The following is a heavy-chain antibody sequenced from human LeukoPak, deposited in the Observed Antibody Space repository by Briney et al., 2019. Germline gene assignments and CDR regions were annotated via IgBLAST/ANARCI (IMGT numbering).Heavy chain of an antibody. CDR1: GYTFTSYY. J-gene: IGHJ4*02. V-gene: IGHV1-46*01. Sequence: ASVKVSCKASGYTFTSYYMHWVRQAHGQGLEWMGIINPSGGSTSYAQKFQGRVTMTRDMSTSTVYMEVSSLRSEDTAVYYCARDLAADGRVPDYWGQGTLVTVSS. CDR3: ARDLAADGRVPDY. D-gene: IGHD6-13*01. CDR2: INPSGGST.